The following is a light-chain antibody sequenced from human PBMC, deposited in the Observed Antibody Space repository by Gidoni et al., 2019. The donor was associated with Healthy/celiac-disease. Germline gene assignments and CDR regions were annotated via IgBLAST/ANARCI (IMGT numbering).Light chain of an antibody. V-gene: IGKV1-27*01. CDR2: AAS. J-gene: IGKJ2*04. Sequence: DIQMTQSPSSLSASVGDRVTITCRARQGISNYLAWYQQKPGKVPKLLIYAASTLQSGVPSRFSGSGSGTDFTLTISSLQPEDVATYYCQKYNSAPCSFGQGTKLEIK. CDR3: QKYNSAPCS. CDR1: QGISNY.